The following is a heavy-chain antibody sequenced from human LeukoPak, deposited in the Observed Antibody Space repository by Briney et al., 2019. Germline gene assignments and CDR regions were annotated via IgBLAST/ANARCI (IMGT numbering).Heavy chain of an antibody. Sequence: SETLSLHCTVSGGSNNRYYWSWIRQPPAKGLEWIGYIYYSGSTNYNHSLKSRVTISVDTSKNQFSLKLNSVSATDTAVYYCARGRAYWGGDCSNYGMDVWGQGTTVTVSS. V-gene: IGHV4-59*01. CDR2: IYYSGST. D-gene: IGHD2-21*02. CDR3: ARGRAYWGGDCSNYGMDV. J-gene: IGHJ6*02. CDR1: GGSNNRYY.